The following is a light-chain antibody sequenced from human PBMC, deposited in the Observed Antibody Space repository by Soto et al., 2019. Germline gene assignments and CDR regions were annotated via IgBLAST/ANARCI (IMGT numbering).Light chain of an antibody. CDR3: QQSYSTPLFT. V-gene: IGKV1-39*01. Sequence: DIQMTQSPSSLSSSVGDRVTITCRASQSISSYLNWYQQKPVKAPKLLIYAASSLKSGVPSRFSGSRSWTDFTLLISSLQPEDFATYYCQQSYSTPLFTFGPGTKVDIK. J-gene: IGKJ3*01. CDR2: AAS. CDR1: QSISSY.